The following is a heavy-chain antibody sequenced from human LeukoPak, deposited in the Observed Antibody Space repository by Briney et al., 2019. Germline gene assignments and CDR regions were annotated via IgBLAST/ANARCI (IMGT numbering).Heavy chain of an antibody. J-gene: IGHJ4*02. CDR3: ARDHLIPFDY. D-gene: IGHD2-2*02. Sequence: GASVKVSCKASGYTFTGYYMHWVRQAPGQGLEWMGWISAYNGNTNYAQKLQGRVTMTTDTSTSTAYMELRSLRSDDTAVYYCARDHLIPFDYWGQGTLVTVSS. CDR2: ISAYNGNT. CDR1: GYTFTGYY. V-gene: IGHV1-18*04.